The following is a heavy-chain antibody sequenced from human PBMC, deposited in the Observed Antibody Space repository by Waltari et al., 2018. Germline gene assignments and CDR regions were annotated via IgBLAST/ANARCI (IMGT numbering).Heavy chain of an antibody. CDR1: GGPFSRYA. D-gene: IGHD2-21*01. V-gene: IGHV1-69*13. CDR3: ASTPSLAVIGYNWFDP. J-gene: IGHJ5*02. Sequence: QVQLVQSGAEVKKPGSSVKVSCKASGGPFSRYAISWVRQAPGQGLEWMGGFLPILCTANYAQKFQGRVAITADESTITAYMALCSLRSDDTSVYYCASTPSLAVIGYNWFDPWGQGTLVTVSS. CDR2: FLPILCTA.